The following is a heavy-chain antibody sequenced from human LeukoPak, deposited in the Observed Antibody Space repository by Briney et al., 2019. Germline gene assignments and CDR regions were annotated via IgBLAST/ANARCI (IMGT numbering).Heavy chain of an antibody. CDR2: IKQDGSEK. Sequence: PGGSLRLSCAGAGFTFSSYWMSWVRQAPGKGLEWVANIKQDGSEKYYVDSGKGRFPISRDNAKNPLYLQMNSLRAEATAVYYCADEGYSGYDPHYWGQGTLVTVSS. CDR3: ADEGYSGYDPHY. V-gene: IGHV3-7*01. D-gene: IGHD5-12*01. J-gene: IGHJ4*02. CDR1: GFTFSSYW.